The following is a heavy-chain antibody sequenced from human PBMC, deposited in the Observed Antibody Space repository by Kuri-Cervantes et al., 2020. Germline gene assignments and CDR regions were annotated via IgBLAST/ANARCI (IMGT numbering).Heavy chain of an antibody. V-gene: IGHV3-21*01. Sequence: GGSLRLSCAASGFTFDDYAMHWVRQPPGKGPEWVSSISGDRNSIYYADSVKGWFTISRDNAKNSLYLHMDDLRVEDTAVYYCARDDPPGYSRAGSIDIWGQGTMVTVSS. J-gene: IGHJ3*02. CDR3: ARDDPPGYSRAGSIDI. CDR2: ISGDRNSI. D-gene: IGHD2-15*01. CDR1: GFTFDDYA.